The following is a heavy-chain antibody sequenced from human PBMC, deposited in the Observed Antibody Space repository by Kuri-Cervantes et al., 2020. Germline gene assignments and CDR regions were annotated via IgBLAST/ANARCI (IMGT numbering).Heavy chain of an antibody. J-gene: IGHJ6*03. D-gene: IGHD6-6*01. CDR1: GYTFTSYY. CDR2: INPSGGST. CDR3: ARGREIAARRHYYYYMDV. Sequence: ASVKVSCKASGYTFTSYYMHWVRQAPGQGLEWMGIINPSGGSTSYAQKFQGRVTMTRDTSTSTVYMELSSLRSEDTAVYYCARGREIAARRHYYYYMDVWGKGTTVTVSS. V-gene: IGHV1-46*01.